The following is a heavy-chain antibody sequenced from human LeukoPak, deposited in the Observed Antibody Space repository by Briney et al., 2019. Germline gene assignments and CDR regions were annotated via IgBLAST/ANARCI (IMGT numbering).Heavy chain of an antibody. CDR3: ARAGGVKTAALDLDY. V-gene: IGHV4-59*01. Sequence: SETLSLTCTVSGGSISSYYWSWIRQPPGKGLEWIGYIYYSGSANHNPSLKSRVTISRDTSKNQFSLKITSVTTADTAVYYCARAGGVKTAALDLDYWGQGTLVTVSS. CDR2: IYYSGSA. CDR1: GGSISSYY. J-gene: IGHJ4*02. D-gene: IGHD6-25*01.